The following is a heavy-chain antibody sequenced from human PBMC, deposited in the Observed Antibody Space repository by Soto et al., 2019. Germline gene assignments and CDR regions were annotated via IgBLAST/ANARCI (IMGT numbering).Heavy chain of an antibody. CDR3: ANTAPSVWFGEFFDYYGMDV. V-gene: IGHV3-30*18. CDR1: GFTFSSYG. D-gene: IGHD3-10*01. J-gene: IGHJ6*02. Sequence: QVQLVESGGGVVQPGRSLRLSCAASGFTFSSYGMHWVRQAPGKGLEWVAVISYDGSNKYYADSVKGRFTISRDNSKNTLYLQMNRLRAEDTAVYYCANTAPSVWFGEFFDYYGMDVWGQGTTVTVSS. CDR2: ISYDGSNK.